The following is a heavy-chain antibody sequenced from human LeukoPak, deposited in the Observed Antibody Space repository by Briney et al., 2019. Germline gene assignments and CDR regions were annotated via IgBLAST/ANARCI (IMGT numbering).Heavy chain of an antibody. CDR2: IKQDGSEK. J-gene: IGHJ4*02. CDR1: RFTFSSYA. D-gene: IGHD3-3*01. CDR3: ARRLFGVVTYYFDY. V-gene: IGHV3-7*01. Sequence: GSLRLSCAASRFTFSSYAMSWVRQAPGKGLEWVANIKQDGSEKYYVDSVKGRFTISRDNAKNSLYLQMNSLRAEDTAVYYCARRLFGVVTYYFDYWGQGTLVTVSS.